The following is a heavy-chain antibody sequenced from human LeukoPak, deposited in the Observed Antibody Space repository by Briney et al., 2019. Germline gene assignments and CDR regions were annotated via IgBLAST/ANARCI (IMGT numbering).Heavy chain of an antibody. J-gene: IGHJ5*01. CDR3: AKEGGYKFFSGTAGFDS. D-gene: IGHD1-1*01. CDR2: VNSDESDI. V-gene: IGHV3-74*03. Sequence: GGSLRLSCVASGFRFSFYWMHWVRQVPGKAPVRVSRVNSDESDITYADFVKGRFTISRDNAKNTLYLQMNNLRVDDTAVYYCAKEGGYKFFSGTAGFDSWGQGTVVTVSS. CDR1: GFRFSFYW.